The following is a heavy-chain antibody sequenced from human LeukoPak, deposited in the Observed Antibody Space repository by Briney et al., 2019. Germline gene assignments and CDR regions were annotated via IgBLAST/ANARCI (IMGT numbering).Heavy chain of an antibody. V-gene: IGHV3-20*04. Sequence: PGGSLRLSCAASGFSFDDYDMAWLRQAPGKGLEWVSDIDWKGRPTSYADSVKGRFTISRDNAKKSLYLQLDSLRAEDTALYYSAREVYRIGVGGFDPWGQGTLVIVSS. J-gene: IGHJ5*02. CDR2: IDWKGRPT. CDR3: AREVYRIGVGGFDP. CDR1: GFSFDDYD. D-gene: IGHD6-19*01.